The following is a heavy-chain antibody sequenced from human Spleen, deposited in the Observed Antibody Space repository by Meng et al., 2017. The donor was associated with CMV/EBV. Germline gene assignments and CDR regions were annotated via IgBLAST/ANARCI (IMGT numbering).Heavy chain of an antibody. CDR2: IYPGDSDT. CDR3: ARQFDTRTWDNWFGP. Sequence: SGSRFTSYWVAWVRPMPGKGLEWMGLIYPGDSDTTYSPSFQGRVTISADKSISTTYLQWSSLKASDTAMYYCARQFDTRTWDNWFGPWGQGTLVTVSS. D-gene: IGHD2-2*01. CDR1: GSRFTSYW. J-gene: IGHJ5*02. V-gene: IGHV5-51*01.